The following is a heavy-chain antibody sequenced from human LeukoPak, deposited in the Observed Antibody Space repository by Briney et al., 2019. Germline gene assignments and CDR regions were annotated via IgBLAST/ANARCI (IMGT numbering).Heavy chain of an antibody. CDR2: INHSGST. CDR3: ARSRGTTVTTLFGY. J-gene: IGHJ4*02. Sequence: SETLSLTCAVYGGSFSGYYWSWIRQPPGKGLEWIGEINHSGSTNYNPSLKSRVAISVDTSKNQFSLKLSSVTAADTAVYYCARSRGTTVTTLFGYWGRGTLVTVSS. V-gene: IGHV4-34*01. D-gene: IGHD4-17*01. CDR1: GGSFSGYY.